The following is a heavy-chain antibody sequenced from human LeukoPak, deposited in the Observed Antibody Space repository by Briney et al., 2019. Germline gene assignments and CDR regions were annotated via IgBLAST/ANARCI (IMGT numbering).Heavy chain of an antibody. V-gene: IGHV4-4*02. CDR1: GGSISSNNW. Sequence: SETLSLTCAVSGGSISSNNWWIWVRQSPEKGLEWIGEIYHDGSTNYNPSLKSRVTISVDTSKSQFSLKLSSVTAADTAVYYCAREAYTYPTSGPFDPWGQGTLVTVSS. CDR3: AREAYTYPTSGPFDP. D-gene: IGHD4-11*01. CDR2: IYHDGST. J-gene: IGHJ5*02.